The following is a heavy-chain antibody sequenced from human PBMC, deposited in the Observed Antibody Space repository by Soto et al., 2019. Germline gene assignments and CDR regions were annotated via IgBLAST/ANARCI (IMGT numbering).Heavy chain of an antibody. D-gene: IGHD3-22*01. CDR1: GGSISSYY. J-gene: IGHJ4*02. CDR2: IYYSGST. V-gene: IGHV4-59*01. CDR3: ARGDSSNYDSVGTIDC. Sequence: SETLSLTCTVSGGSISSYYWSWIRQPPGKGLEWIGYIYYSGSTNYNPSLKSRVTISVDTSKNQFSLKLSSVTAADTAVYYCARGDSSNYDSVGTIDCWGQGSLVTVSS.